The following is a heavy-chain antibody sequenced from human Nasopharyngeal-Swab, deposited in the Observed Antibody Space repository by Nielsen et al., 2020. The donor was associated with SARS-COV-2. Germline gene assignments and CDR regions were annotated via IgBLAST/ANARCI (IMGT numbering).Heavy chain of an antibody. CDR3: ARVQADYLSKGSFDH. V-gene: IGHV3-30*01. CDR1: GFTFYSSA. Sequence: GESLKISCSASGFTFYSSAMHWVRQAPGKGLEWVALISYDGTDKYYADSVKGRFTISRDNSKNTLYLQMNSLRPEDTAMYYCARVQADYLSKGSFDHWGQGTLVTVSS. D-gene: IGHD2/OR15-2a*01. J-gene: IGHJ4*02. CDR2: ISYDGTDK.